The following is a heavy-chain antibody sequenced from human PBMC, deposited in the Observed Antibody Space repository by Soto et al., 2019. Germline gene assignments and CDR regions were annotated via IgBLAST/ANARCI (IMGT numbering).Heavy chain of an antibody. CDR2: VYFSGST. J-gene: IGHJ5*02. D-gene: IGHD3-16*01. V-gene: IGHV4-61*08. CDR3: ARIPVDTYMIYLSEP. CDR1: GDSVSRGDYY. Sequence: SETLSLPCIVPGDSVSRGDYYWSCFRQPPGKELEWIGHVYFSGSTNYIPSLKSRLTMSVDTAKNQFSLKLNSVTAADTAVYYCARIPVDTYMIYLSEPWGQGTQVTV.